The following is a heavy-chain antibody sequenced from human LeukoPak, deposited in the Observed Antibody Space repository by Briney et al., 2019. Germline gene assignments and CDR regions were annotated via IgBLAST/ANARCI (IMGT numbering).Heavy chain of an antibody. D-gene: IGHD2-2*01. CDR1: GGSFSGYY. V-gene: IGHV4-34*01. CDR2: INHSGST. CDR3: ARGREDIVVVPAAMDYYYYYMDV. J-gene: IGHJ6*03. Sequence: PSETLSLTCAVYGGSFSGYYWSWIRQPPGKGLEWIGEINHSGSTNYNPSLKSRVTISVDTSKNQFSLKLSSVTAADTAVYYCARGREDIVVVPAAMDYYYYYMDVWRKGTTVTVSS.